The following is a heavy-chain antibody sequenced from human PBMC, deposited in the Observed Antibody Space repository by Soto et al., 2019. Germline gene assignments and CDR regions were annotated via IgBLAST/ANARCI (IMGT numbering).Heavy chain of an antibody. Sequence: PSETLALTCTVSDGSINGGDYNWTGIRQTPGKGLERIGAIYYIGSTNYNPSLTSRIRISVDTSTNQFSMKLGSVTAADTAVYDCARDYRSPSGGMDVWGQGTTVTVSS. V-gene: IGHV4-30-4*01. CDR2: IYYIGST. D-gene: IGHD3-16*02. J-gene: IGHJ6*02. CDR3: ARDYRSPSGGMDV. CDR1: DGSINGGDYN.